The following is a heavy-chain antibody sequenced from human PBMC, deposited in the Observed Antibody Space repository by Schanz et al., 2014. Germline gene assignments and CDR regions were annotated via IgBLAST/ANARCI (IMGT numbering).Heavy chain of an antibody. V-gene: IGHV1-69*04. D-gene: IGHD2-2*02. CDR2: IIPIHGIA. CDR3: AGTYCSSTSCYTGYYYMDV. J-gene: IGHJ6*03. Sequence: QVQLVQSGAEVKKHGASVKVSCKASGYTFTSHGIGWVRQAPGQGLEWMGRIIPIHGIANYAQNFQGRVTITADKSTSTAYMELTSLRSEDTAVYYCAGTYCSSTSCYTGYYYMDVWGKGTTVTVSS. CDR1: GYTFTSHG.